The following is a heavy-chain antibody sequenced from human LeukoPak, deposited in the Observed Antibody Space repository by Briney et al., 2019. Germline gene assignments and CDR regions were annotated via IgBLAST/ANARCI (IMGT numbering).Heavy chain of an antibody. V-gene: IGHV3-53*01. J-gene: IGHJ4*02. Sequence: GGSLRLSSAASGFTVSSNYMSLVRQAPGKGLEWVSVIYSGGSTYYADSVKGRFTISRDNSKNTLYLQTNSLRAEDTAVYYCARGYYDSSGYLAGFDYWGQGTLVTVSS. CDR1: GFTVSSNY. CDR3: ARGYYDSSGYLAGFDY. CDR2: IYSGGST. D-gene: IGHD3-22*01.